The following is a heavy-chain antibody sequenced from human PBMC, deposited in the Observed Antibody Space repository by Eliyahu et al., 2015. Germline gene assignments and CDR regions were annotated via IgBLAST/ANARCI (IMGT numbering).Heavy chain of an antibody. V-gene: IGHV4-39*01. J-gene: IGHJ5*02. CDR1: GGSISSXNYY. CDR2: IYYSGST. D-gene: IGHD3-3*01. Sequence: QLQLQESGPGLVKPSETLSLTCTVSGGSISSXNYYWGWIRQPPGKGLEWIASIYYSGSTYYNPSLKSRVTISVDTSKNQFSLNLKSVTAADTAVYYCVSSPHDSLEWAKNWFDPWGQGTLVTVSS. CDR3: VSSPHDSLEWAKNWFDP.